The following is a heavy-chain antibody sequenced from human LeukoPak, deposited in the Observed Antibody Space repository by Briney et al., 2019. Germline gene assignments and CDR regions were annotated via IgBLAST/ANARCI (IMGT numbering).Heavy chain of an antibody. J-gene: IGHJ4*02. V-gene: IGHV4-31*03. D-gene: IGHD2-2*01. CDR2: IYYSGSI. CDR3: ARGFGGSSTSYAYPFGY. Sequence: PSETLSLTCTVSGGSISSGGYYWSWIRQHPGKGLEWIGYIYYSGSIYYNPSLKSRITISVDTSKNQFSLKLSSVTAADTAVYYCARGFGGSSTSYAYPFGYWGQGTLVTVSS. CDR1: GGSISSGGYY.